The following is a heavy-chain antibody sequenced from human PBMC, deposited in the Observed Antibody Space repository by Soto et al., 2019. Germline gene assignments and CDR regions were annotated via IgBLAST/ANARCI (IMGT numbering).Heavy chain of an antibody. J-gene: IGHJ6*02. Sequence: GESLKISCQGSGSSFASYWIGWVRQRPGKDLEWMGIIYPGDSDTRYSPSFQGQVTISADKSLRTAYLQWTSLKASDTALYYCARTRSFTLGFYYDGMDVWGQGTTVTVSS. CDR3: ARTRSFTLGFYYDGMDV. V-gene: IGHV5-51*01. CDR2: IYPGDSDT. CDR1: GSSFASYW. D-gene: IGHD6-6*01.